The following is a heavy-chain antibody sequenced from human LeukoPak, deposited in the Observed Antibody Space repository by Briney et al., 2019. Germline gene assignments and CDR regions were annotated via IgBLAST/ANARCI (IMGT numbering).Heavy chain of an antibody. D-gene: IGHD3-10*01. CDR1: GFTFTSYW. CDR3: AKDLSGSYYGRLDY. CDR2: ISGSGGST. V-gene: IGHV3-23*01. Sequence: GGSLRLSCAASGFTFTSYWMSWVRQAPGKGLEWVSAISGSGGSTYYADSVKGRFTISRDNSKNTLDLQMNSLRAEDTAVYYCAKDLSGSYYGRLDYWGQGILVTVSS. J-gene: IGHJ4*02.